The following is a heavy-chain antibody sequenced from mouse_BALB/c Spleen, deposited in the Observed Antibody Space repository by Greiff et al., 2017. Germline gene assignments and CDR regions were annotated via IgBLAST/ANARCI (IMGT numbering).Heavy chain of an antibody. V-gene: IGHV5-17*02. CDR3: AREVYDYYEGYFDY. J-gene: IGHJ2*01. CDR1: GFTFSSFG. Sequence: EVKLMESGGGLVQPGGSRKLSCAASGFTFSSFGMHWVRQAPEKGLEWVAYISSGSSTIYYADTVKGRFTISRDNPKNTLFLQMTSLRSEDTAMYYCAREVYDYYEGYFDYWGQGTTLTVSS. D-gene: IGHD2-4*01. CDR2: ISSGSSTI.